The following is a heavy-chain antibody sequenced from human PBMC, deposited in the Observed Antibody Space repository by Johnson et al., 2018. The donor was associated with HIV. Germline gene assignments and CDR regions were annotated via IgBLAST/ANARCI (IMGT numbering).Heavy chain of an antibody. D-gene: IGHD1-26*01. J-gene: IGHJ3*02. Sequence: VQLVESGGGLVQPGGSLRLSCAASGFTVSSNYMSWVRQAPGKGLEWASVIYSGGSTYYADSVKGRFTISRDNAKNTLHLQMNSLRGEDTAVYYCARGGRYSESINDAHDIWGQGTKVTVSS. CDR3: ARGGRYSESINDAHDI. CDR2: IYSGGST. V-gene: IGHV3-66*01. CDR1: GFTVSSNY.